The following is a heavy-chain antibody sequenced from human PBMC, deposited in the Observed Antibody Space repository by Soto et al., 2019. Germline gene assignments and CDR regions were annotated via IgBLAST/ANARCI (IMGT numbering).Heavy chain of an antibody. CDR2: IIPILGIA. D-gene: IGHD3-10*01. J-gene: IGHJ6*02. Sequence: QVQLVQSGAEVKKPGSSVKVSCKASGGTFSSYTISWVRQAPGQGLEWMGRIIPILGIANYAQKFQGRVTITADKSTSTAYMELSSLRSEDTAVYYCARDVVRGVPRYYGMDVWGQGTTVTVSS. CDR3: ARDVVRGVPRYYGMDV. CDR1: GGTFSSYT. V-gene: IGHV1-69*08.